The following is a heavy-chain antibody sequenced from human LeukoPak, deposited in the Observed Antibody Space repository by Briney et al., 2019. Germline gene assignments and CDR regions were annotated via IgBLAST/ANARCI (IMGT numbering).Heavy chain of an antibody. D-gene: IGHD2-2*01. Sequence: ASVKVSCKASGYTFTSCGISWVRQAPGQGLEWMGWIIAYNGNTNYAQKLQGSVTMTADTSTSTLYMELRSLRSEATAVYYCATDDCSSTSCYFDYWGQGTLVTVSS. CDR2: IIAYNGNT. CDR3: ATDDCSSTSCYFDY. CDR1: GYTFTSCG. J-gene: IGHJ4*02. V-gene: IGHV1-18*01.